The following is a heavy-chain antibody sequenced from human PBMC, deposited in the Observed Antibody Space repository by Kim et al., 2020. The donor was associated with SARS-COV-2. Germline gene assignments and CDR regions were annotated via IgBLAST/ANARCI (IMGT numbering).Heavy chain of an antibody. CDR3: ARDGYFDY. CDR2: NVNT. D-gene: IGHD6-13*01. Sequence: NVNTSYAQKFQGRVTMTTESSTSTAYMELRSLRSDDTAVYYCARDGYFDYWGQGTLVTVSS. V-gene: IGHV1-18*01. J-gene: IGHJ4*02.